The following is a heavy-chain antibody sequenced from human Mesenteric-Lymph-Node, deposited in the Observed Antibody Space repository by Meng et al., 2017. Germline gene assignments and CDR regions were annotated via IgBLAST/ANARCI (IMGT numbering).Heavy chain of an antibody. CDR2: MNPNSGRT. Sequence: QVQLVQSGAEVKKPGASVKVSCKASGYTFTSYDLNWVRQATGQGLEWMGWMNPNSGRTGYAPNFQGRLTMTWSTSMATAYMELSNLRSEDTAVYYCKRTTVTNPYVPSDYWGQGTLVTVSS. CDR3: KRTTVTNPYVPSDY. V-gene: IGHV1-8*01. J-gene: IGHJ4*02. D-gene: IGHD4-17*01. CDR1: GYTFTSYD.